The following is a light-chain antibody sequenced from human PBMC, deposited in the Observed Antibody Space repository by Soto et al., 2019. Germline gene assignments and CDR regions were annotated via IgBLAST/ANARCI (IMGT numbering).Light chain of an antibody. CDR2: DAS. V-gene: IGKV3-11*01. J-gene: IGKJ2*01. CDR3: QQRRDWPPKFT. CDR1: ESVSHY. Sequence: EIVLTQSPATLSLSPGERATLSCRASESVSHYLAWYQHKPGQAPRLLIYDASRRAIGIPGRFSGSGSGTDFTLSISSLEPEDFAVYYCQQRRDWPPKFTFGQGTKLEMK.